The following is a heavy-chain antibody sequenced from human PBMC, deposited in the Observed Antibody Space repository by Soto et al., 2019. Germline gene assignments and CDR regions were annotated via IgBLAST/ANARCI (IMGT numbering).Heavy chain of an antibody. CDR2: IASAGNEK. D-gene: IGHD1-26*01. J-gene: IGHJ6*02. CDR3: GKDVGDYVPYYYGVDV. Sequence: QVQLVESGGGVVQPGTSLRLSCAASGFTFKTHAMHWVRQAPGKGLEWMAVIASAGNEKFYADSVKGRFTISRDNSKNALYLQINTLRNEDTAVYYCGKDVGDYVPYYYGVDVWGQGTTVTVSS. CDR1: GFTFKTHA. V-gene: IGHV3-30*18.